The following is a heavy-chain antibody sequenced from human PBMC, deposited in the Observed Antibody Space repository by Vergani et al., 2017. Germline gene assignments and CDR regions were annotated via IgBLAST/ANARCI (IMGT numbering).Heavy chain of an antibody. Sequence: EVQLLESGGGLVQPGGSLRLSCAASGFTFSSYAMSWVRQAPGKGLEWVSAISGSGGSTYYADSVKGRFTISRDNSKNTLYLQMNSLRAEDTAVYYCASLGLSSTDFDYGGQGTLVTVSS. D-gene: IGHD3-16*01. CDR2: ISGSGGST. V-gene: IGHV3-23*01. CDR1: GFTFSSYA. J-gene: IGHJ4*02. CDR3: ASLGLSSTDFDY.